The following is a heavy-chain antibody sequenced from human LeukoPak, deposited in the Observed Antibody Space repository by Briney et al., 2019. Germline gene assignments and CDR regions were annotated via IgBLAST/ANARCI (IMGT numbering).Heavy chain of an antibody. Sequence: GGSLRLSCAASGFTFDDYAMHWVRQAPGKGLEWVSGISWNSGSIGYADSVKGRFTISRDNAKNSLYLQMNSLRAEDTAVYYCARVDHFDYWGQGTLVTVSS. CDR1: GFTFDDYA. CDR3: ARVDHFDY. V-gene: IGHV3-9*01. J-gene: IGHJ4*02. D-gene: IGHD2-2*03. CDR2: ISWNSGSI.